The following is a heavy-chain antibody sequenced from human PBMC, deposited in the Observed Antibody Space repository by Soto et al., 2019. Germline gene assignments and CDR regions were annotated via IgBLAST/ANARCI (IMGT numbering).Heavy chain of an antibody. CDR3: ARRRYYESSGYSQVYYYYGLDI. CDR2: IYPGDSDT. V-gene: IGHV5-51*01. J-gene: IGHJ6*02. D-gene: IGHD3-22*01. CDR1: GYSFTSYW. Sequence: PGESLKISCKGSGYSFTSYWIGWVRQMPGKGLEWMGIIYPGDSDTRYSPSFQGQVTISADKSITTAYLQWSSLKASDTAMYYRARRRYYESSGYSQVYYYYGLDIWGQGTTVTVSS.